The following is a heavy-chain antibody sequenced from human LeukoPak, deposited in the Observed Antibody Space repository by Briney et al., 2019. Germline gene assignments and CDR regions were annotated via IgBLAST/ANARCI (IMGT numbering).Heavy chain of an antibody. J-gene: IGHJ4*02. CDR3: AKDPGYDLWSGYEY. V-gene: IGHV3-30*02. D-gene: IGHD3-3*01. CDR1: GFTFSSYG. Sequence: GGSLRLSCAASGFTFSSYGMHWVRQAPGKGLGWVAFIRYDGSNKYYADSVKGRFTISRDNSKNTLYLQMNSLRAEDTAVYYCAKDPGYDLWSGYEYWGQGTLVTVSS. CDR2: IRYDGSNK.